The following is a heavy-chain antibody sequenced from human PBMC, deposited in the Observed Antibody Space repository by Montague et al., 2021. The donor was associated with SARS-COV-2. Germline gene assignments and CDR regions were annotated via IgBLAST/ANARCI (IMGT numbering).Heavy chain of an antibody. J-gene: IGHJ6*02. CDR1: GGSVSSGGYY. CDR3: ARDPWRITIFGVVTRYGMDV. V-gene: IGHV4-61*08. Sequence: SETLSLTCIVSGGSVSSGGYYWSWIRQPPGKGLEWIGYIYYSGSTNYNLSLKSRVTISVDTSKNQFSLKLSSVTAADTAVYYCARDPWRITIFGVVTRYGMDVWGQGTTVTVSS. CDR2: IYYSGST. D-gene: IGHD3-3*01.